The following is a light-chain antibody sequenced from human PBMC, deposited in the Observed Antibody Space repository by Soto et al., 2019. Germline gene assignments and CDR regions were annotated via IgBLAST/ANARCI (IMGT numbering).Light chain of an antibody. V-gene: IGKV3-11*01. Sequence: EIVLTQSPVTLSLYPGERATLSCRASQSVRSYLAWYQQKPGQAPRLLIYDAFKRATGIPARFSGSGSGTDFTLTISSLEPEDFAVYYCQQRSNWSSTFGGGTKVEIK. J-gene: IGKJ4*01. CDR2: DAF. CDR1: QSVRSY. CDR3: QQRSNWSST.